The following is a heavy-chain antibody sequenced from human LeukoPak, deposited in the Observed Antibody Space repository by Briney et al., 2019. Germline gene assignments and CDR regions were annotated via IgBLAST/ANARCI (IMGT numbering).Heavy chain of an antibody. CDR3: ARVDYGGNSEDAFDI. CDR1: GGSISSSNW. Sequence: SGTLSLTCAVSGGSISSSNWWSWVRQPPGKGLEWIGEIYHSGSTNYNPSLKSRVTISVDKSKNQFSLKLSSVTAADTAVYYCARVDYGGNSEDAFDIWGQGTMVTVSS. D-gene: IGHD4-23*01. CDR2: IYHSGST. J-gene: IGHJ3*02. V-gene: IGHV4-4*02.